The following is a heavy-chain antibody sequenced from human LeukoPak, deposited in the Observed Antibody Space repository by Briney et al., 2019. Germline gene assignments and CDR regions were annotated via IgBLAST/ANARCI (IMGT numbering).Heavy chain of an antibody. D-gene: IGHD3-3*01. CDR3: ARWRGAQSEFVV. J-gene: IGHJ4*02. Sequence: GGSLRLSCAASGFNFGDYAMSWVRQAPGKGLEWVAHIKEGGRGTFYVDSVKGRFSGSRDDARNTVYLQMNSLRAEDTAVYYCARWRGAQSEFVVWGQGTLVTVSS. V-gene: IGHV3-7*01. CDR2: IKEGGRGT. CDR1: GFNFGDYA.